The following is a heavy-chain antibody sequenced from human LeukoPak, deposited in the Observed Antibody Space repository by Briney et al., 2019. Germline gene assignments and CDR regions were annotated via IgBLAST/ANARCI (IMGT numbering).Heavy chain of an antibody. CDR2: IRVSGGST. J-gene: IGHJ6*02. Sequence: GGSLRLSCAASGFTFSSYAMTWVRQAPGKGLEWVSVIRVSGGSTYYADSVKGRFTISREISKSRVYLKMNSLRVEDTAIYYRAKGEWIDVWGQGATVTVSS. D-gene: IGHD5-12*01. CDR1: GFTFSSYA. CDR3: AKGEWIDV. V-gene: IGHV3-23*01.